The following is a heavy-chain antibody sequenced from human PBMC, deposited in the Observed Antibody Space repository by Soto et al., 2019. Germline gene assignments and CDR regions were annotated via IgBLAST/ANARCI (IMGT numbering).Heavy chain of an antibody. D-gene: IGHD6-13*01. CDR1: GFTVSNYA. Sequence: GGSLRLSCATSGFTVSNYAMSWVRQAPGKGLEWVSGISGSGGSSYYADSVKGRFTISRDNSKNTLNLQMDSLRAEDTAVYYCARESRSSSWYGFCWFDPWGQGTLVTVSS. CDR3: ARESRSSSWYGFCWFDP. V-gene: IGHV3-23*01. CDR2: ISGSGGSS. J-gene: IGHJ5*02.